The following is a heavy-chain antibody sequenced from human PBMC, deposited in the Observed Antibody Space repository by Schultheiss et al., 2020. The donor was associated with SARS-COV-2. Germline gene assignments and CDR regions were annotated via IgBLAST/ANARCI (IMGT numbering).Heavy chain of an antibody. CDR3: ASGYNWNDIDYYYYYGMDV. CDR2: INPNSGGT. J-gene: IGHJ6*02. Sequence: ASVKVSCKASGYTFTGYYMHWVRQAPGQGLEWMGRINPNSGGTNYAQKFQGRVTMTRDTSISTAYMELSRLRSDDTAVYYCASGYNWNDIDYYYYYGMDVWGQGTTVTVSS. D-gene: IGHD1-1*01. V-gene: IGHV1-2*06. CDR1: GYTFTGYY.